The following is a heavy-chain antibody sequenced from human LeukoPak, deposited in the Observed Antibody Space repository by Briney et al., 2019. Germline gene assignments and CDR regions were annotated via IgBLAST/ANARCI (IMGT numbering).Heavy chain of an antibody. CDR3: ARDYYYDSSGSHAFDI. D-gene: IGHD3-22*01. J-gene: IGHJ3*02. Sequence: GGSLRLSCAASGFTFSSYGMHWVRQAPGKGLEWVAVIWYDGSNKYYADSVKGRFTISRDNSKNTLYLQMNSLRAEDTAVYYCARDYYYDSSGSHAFDIWGQGTMVTVSS. CDR2: IWYDGSNK. V-gene: IGHV3-33*01. CDR1: GFTFSSYG.